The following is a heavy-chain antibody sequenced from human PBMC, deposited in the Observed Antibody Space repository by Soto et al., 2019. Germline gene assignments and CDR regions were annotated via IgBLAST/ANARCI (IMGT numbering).Heavy chain of an antibody. CDR1: GGIFSSFS. CDR2: IIPMTGTP. CDR3: ARGPIFPGATSWLDP. Sequence: QVQLVQSGAEVKTPGSSVEVSCKASGGIFSSFSITWVRQVPGHGLEWMGGIIPMTGTPNYAEKFQGRLTLTADASARTAYLVLSSLKSETTAVYYSARGPIFPGATSWLDPWGQGTVVIVSS. V-gene: IGHV1-69*01. J-gene: IGHJ5*02. D-gene: IGHD1-1*01.